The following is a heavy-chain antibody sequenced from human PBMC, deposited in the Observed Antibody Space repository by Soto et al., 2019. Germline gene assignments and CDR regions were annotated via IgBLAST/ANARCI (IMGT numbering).Heavy chain of an antibody. Sequence: ADTLSLTCTVSGGSISSYYWIWIRQPPGKGLEWIGYIYYSGSTNYNPSLKSRVTISVDTSKNQFSLKLSSVTAADTAVYYCARQASGYYYGWFDPWGQGTLVTVSS. J-gene: IGHJ5*02. CDR2: IYYSGST. V-gene: IGHV4-59*08. CDR3: ARQASGYYYGWFDP. CDR1: GGSISSYY. D-gene: IGHD3-22*01.